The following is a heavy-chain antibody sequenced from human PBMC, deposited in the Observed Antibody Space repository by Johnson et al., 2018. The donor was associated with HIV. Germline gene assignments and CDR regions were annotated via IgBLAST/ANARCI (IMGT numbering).Heavy chain of an antibody. Sequence: QEQLVESGGGVVQPGRSLRLSCAASGFTFSSYAMHWVRQAPGKGLEWVAVISYDGSNKYYADSVKGRFTISRDNSKNTLYLQMNSLRAEDTAVYYCARSLPAPHPEWGLRAVYAFDIWGQGTMVTVSS. D-gene: IGHD1-26*01. CDR2: ISYDGSNK. CDR3: ARSLPAPHPEWGLRAVYAFDI. V-gene: IGHV3-30*04. CDR1: GFTFSSYA. J-gene: IGHJ3*02.